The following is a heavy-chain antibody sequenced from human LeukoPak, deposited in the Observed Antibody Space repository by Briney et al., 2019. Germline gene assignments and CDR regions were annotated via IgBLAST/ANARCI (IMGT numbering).Heavy chain of an antibody. J-gene: IGHJ4*02. CDR2: VSAYNGNT. CDR3: ASHMKQQLPNY. V-gene: IGHV1-18*01. CDR1: GYTFTSYG. D-gene: IGHD6-13*01. Sequence: ASVKVSCKASGYTFTSYGISWVRQAPGQGLEWMGWVSAYNGNTNYAQKLQGRVTMTTDTSTSIAYMELRSLRSDDTAVYYCASHMKQQLPNYWGQGTLVTVSS.